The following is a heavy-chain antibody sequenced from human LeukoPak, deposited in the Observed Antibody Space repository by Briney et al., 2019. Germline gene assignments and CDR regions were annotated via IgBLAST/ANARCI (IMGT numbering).Heavy chain of an antibody. CDR1: GGTFSSYA. D-gene: IGHD6-19*01. J-gene: IGHJ4*02. V-gene: IGHV1-69*04. CDR2: IIPILGIA. CDR3: ARFEAVAGLDY. Sequence: GASVSVSCKASGGTFSSYAISWVRQAPGEGVEWMGRIIPILGIANSAQKFQGRVTITADKSTSTAYMELSSLRSEDTAVYYCARFEAVAGLDYWGQGTLVTVSS.